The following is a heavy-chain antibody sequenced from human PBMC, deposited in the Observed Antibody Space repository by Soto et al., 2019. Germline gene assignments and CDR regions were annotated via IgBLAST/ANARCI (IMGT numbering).Heavy chain of an antibody. CDR1: GGSISSGDYY. J-gene: IGHJ4*02. CDR3: ARCLHYYDSSGYPSRVIDY. V-gene: IGHV4-30-4*01. Sequence: QVQLQESGPGLVKPSQTLSLTCTVSGGSISSGDYYWSWIRQPPGKGLEWIGYIYYSGSTYYNPSLKSRVTISVDTSKNQFSLKLSSVTSADTAVYYCARCLHYYDSSGYPSRVIDYWGQGTLVTVSS. D-gene: IGHD3-22*01. CDR2: IYYSGST.